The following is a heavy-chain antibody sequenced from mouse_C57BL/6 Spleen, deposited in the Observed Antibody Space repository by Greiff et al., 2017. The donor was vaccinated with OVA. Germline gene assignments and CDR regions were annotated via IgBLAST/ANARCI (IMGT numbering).Heavy chain of an antibody. J-gene: IGHJ1*03. V-gene: IGHV1-82*01. Sequence: VQLKESGPELVKPGASVKISCKASGYAFSSSWMNWVKQRPGKGLEWIGRIYPGDGDTNYNGKFKGKATLTADKSSSTAYMQLSSLTSEDSAVYFCARDSKRYFDVWGTGTTVTVSS. CDR1: GYAFSSSW. CDR3: ARDSKRYFDV. CDR2: IYPGDGDT.